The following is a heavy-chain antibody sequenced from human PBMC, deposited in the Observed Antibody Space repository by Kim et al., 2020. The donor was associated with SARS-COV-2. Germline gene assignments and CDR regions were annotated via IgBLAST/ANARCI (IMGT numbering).Heavy chain of an antibody. CDR2: ISAYNGNT. D-gene: IGHD3-22*01. CDR1: GYTFTSYG. J-gene: IGHJ3*02. V-gene: IGHV1-18*01. Sequence: ASVKVSCKASGYTFTSYGISWVRQAPGQGLEWMGWISAYNGNTNYAQKLQGRVTMTTDTSTSTAYMELRSLRSDDTAVYYCARDRAYYYDSSGYPRYDAFDIWGQGTMVTVSS. CDR3: ARDRAYYYDSSGYPRYDAFDI.